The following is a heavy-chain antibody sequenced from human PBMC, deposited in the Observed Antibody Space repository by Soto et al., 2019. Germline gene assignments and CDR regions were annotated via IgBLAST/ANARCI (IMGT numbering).Heavy chain of an antibody. Sequence: PSETLSLTCAVYGGFVTSGSYYWSWIRQRPGKGQEWIGEMSHSGGTHFNPSLKSRVTISVDTSKNQFTLKMSSVTAADTALYYCARVERGTATTVVDAFDIWGPGTMVTVSS. CDR2: MSHSGGT. J-gene: IGHJ3*02. CDR3: ARVERGTATTVVDAFDI. V-gene: IGHV4-34*01. D-gene: IGHD1-1*01. CDR1: GGFVTSGSYY.